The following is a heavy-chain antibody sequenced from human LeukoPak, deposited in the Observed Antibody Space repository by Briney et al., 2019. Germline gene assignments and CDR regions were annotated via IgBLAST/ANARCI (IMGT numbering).Heavy chain of an antibody. Sequence: GASVKVSCKVSGYTLTELSMHWVRQAPGKGLEWMGGFDPEDGETIYAQTFKGRVTMTEDTSTDTTYMELSSLRSEDTAVYYCARELAFGEPYYYGMDVWGQGTTVTVSS. CDR3: ARELAFGEPYYYGMDV. J-gene: IGHJ6*02. CDR1: GYTLTELS. CDR2: FDPEDGET. V-gene: IGHV1-24*01. D-gene: IGHD3-10*01.